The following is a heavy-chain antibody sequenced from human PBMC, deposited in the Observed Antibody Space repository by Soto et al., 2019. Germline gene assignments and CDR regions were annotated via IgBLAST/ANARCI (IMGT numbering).Heavy chain of an antibody. J-gene: IGHJ5*02. Sequence: NAWMNWVRQAPGKGLAWVGRIKSKTDGGTTDYAAPVKGRFTISRDDSKNTLYLQMNSLKTEDTAVYYCTTGMTPPPPFDPWGQGTLVTVSS. CDR3: TTGMTPPPPFDP. CDR1: NAW. CDR2: IKSKTDGGTT. V-gene: IGHV3-15*07.